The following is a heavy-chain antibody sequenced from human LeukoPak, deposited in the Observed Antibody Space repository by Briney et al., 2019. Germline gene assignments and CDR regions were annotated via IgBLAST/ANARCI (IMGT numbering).Heavy chain of an antibody. D-gene: IGHD3-10*01. Sequence: SETLSLTCTVSGGSISSYYWSWIRQPAGKGLEWIGRIYTSGSTNYNPSLKSRVTMSVDTSKNQFSLKLSSVTAADTAVYYCARDRYGSDHYYYYMDVWGKGTTVTVSS. CDR3: ARDRYGSDHYYYYMDV. CDR1: GGSISSYY. J-gene: IGHJ6*03. CDR2: IYTSGST. V-gene: IGHV4-4*07.